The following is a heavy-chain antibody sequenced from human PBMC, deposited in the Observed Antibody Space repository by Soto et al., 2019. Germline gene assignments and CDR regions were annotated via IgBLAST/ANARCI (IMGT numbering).Heavy chain of an antibody. D-gene: IGHD6-13*01. CDR3: AKSRAGAATAQEG. V-gene: IGHV3-30*18. Sequence: QVQLVESGGGVVQPGRSLRLSCAASGFTFSSYGMHWVRQAPGNGLEWVAVVSSDGSNKYYADSVKGRFTISRDNSKNTLYLQMNSLRAEDTAVYHCAKSRAGAATAQEGWGQGTLVTVSS. J-gene: IGHJ4*02. CDR2: VSSDGSNK. CDR1: GFTFSSYG.